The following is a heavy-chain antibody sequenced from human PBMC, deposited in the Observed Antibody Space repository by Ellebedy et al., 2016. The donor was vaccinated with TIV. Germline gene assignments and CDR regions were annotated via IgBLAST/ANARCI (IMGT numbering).Heavy chain of an antibody. CDR1: GFTFRNYW. CDR2: INNDGSSS. Sequence: GGSLRLSCAASGFTFRNYWMHWVRQVPGKGLEWVSRINNDGSSSFYADSVKGRFTISRDTSNNTVHLEMNSLRAEDTAIYYCARVDILRWYYFDSWGQGTLVTVSS. J-gene: IGHJ4*02. V-gene: IGHV3-74*01. CDR3: ARVDILRWYYFDS. D-gene: IGHD3-9*01.